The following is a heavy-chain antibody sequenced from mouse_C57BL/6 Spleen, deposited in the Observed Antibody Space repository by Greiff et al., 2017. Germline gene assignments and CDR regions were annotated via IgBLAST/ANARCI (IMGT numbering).Heavy chain of an antibody. J-gene: IGHJ2*01. CDR3: AVEILGLGDY. D-gene: IGHD4-1*01. CDR1: GYTFTSYW. V-gene: IGHV1-7*01. Sequence: QVQLKQSGAELAKPGASVKLSCKASGYTFTSYWMHWVKQTPGQGLEWIGYINPSSGYTKYNQKFKDKATLTADKSSSTAYMQLRSLAYEDSAVYYCAVEILGLGDYWGQGTTLTVSS. CDR2: INPSSGYT.